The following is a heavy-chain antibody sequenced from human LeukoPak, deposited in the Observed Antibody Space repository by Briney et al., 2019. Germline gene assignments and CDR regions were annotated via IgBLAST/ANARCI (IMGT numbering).Heavy chain of an antibody. CDR2: ISGSGDT. Sequence: GGSLRLSCAASGFTFSSYAMSWVRQAPGKGLEWASAISGSGDTYYTDSVKGRFTISRDNSKNTLYLQMTSLTAEDTAIYHCAKPDSITWYGRGFDSWGQGTLVTVSS. V-gene: IGHV3-23*01. J-gene: IGHJ4*02. CDR3: AKPDSITWYGRGFDS. D-gene: IGHD6-13*01. CDR1: GFTFSSYA.